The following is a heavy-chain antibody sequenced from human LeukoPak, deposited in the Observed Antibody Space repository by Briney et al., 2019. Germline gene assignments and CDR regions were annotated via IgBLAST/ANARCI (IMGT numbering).Heavy chain of an antibody. CDR3: ARDGVRFLEWLPTYYYYYMDV. V-gene: IGHV1-2*02. Sequence: ASVKFSCKASGYTFTGYYMHWVRQAPGQGLEWMGWINPNSGGTNYAQKFQGRVTMTRDTSISTAYMELSRLRSDDTAVYYCARDGVRFLEWLPTYYYYYMDVWGKGTTVTVSS. CDR2: INPNSGGT. CDR1: GYTFTGYY. D-gene: IGHD3-3*01. J-gene: IGHJ6*03.